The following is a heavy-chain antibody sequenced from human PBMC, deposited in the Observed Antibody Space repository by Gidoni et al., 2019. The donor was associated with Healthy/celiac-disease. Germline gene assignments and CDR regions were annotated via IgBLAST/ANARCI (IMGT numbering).Heavy chain of an antibody. Sequence: QVQLQQWGAGLLKPSETLSLTCAVYGGSFSGYYWSWIRQPPGKGLEWIGEINHSGSTNYNPSLNSRVTISVDTSKNQFSLKLSSVTAADTAVYYCARGRAARGAFSGGVLRLNWFDPWGQGTLVTVSS. CDR2: INHSGST. J-gene: IGHJ5*02. CDR1: GGSFSGYY. V-gene: IGHV4-34*01. D-gene: IGHD3-10*01. CDR3: ARGRAARGAFSGGVLRLNWFDP.